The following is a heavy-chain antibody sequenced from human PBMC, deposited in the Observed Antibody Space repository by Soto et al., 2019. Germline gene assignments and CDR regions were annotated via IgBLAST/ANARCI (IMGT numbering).Heavy chain of an antibody. J-gene: IGHJ4*02. CDR2: IWYDGSKK. CDR3: ARAEQYCSGGTCYQGSNFDY. V-gene: IGHV3-33*08. Sequence: GGSLRLSCAASGFTFSTYPMSWVRQAPGKGLEWVAAIWYDGSKKYYADSVKGRFTISRDNPKNTLYLQMNSLRAEDTAVYYCARAEQYCSGGTCYQGSNFDYWGQGTLVTVSS. CDR1: GFTFSTYP. D-gene: IGHD2-15*01.